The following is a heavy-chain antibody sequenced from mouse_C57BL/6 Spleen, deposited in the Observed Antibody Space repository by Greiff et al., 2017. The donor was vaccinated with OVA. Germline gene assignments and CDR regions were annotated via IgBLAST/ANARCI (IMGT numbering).Heavy chain of an antibody. D-gene: IGHD1-1*01. CDR3: ARDPYYYGSSTGYFDY. J-gene: IGHJ2*01. CDR2: ISDGGSYT. Sequence: EVHLVESGGGLVKPGGSLKLSCAASGFTFSSYAMSWVRQTPEKRLEWVATISDGGSYTYYPDNVKGRFTISRDNAKNNLYLQMSHLKSEDTAMYYCARDPYYYGSSTGYFDYWGQGTTLTVSS. CDR1: GFTFSSYA. V-gene: IGHV5-4*01.